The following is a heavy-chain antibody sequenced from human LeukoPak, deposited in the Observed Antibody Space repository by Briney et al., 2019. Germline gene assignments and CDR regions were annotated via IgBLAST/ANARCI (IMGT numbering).Heavy chain of an antibody. Sequence: SETLSLTCAVYGGSFSGYYWSWIRQPPGKGLEWIGEINHSGSTNYNPSLKSRVTISVDTSKHQFSLKLSSVTAADTAVYYCARVDTAMGADYWGQGTLVTVSS. J-gene: IGHJ4*02. V-gene: IGHV4-34*01. CDR1: GGSFSGYY. CDR2: INHSGST. D-gene: IGHD5-18*01. CDR3: ARVDTAMGADY.